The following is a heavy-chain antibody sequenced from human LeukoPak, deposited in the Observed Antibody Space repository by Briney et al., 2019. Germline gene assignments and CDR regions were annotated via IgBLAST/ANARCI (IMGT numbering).Heavy chain of an antibody. CDR3: WGSRSDFDY. J-gene: IGHJ4*02. CDR2: TYYRSKWYN. CDR1: GDSVSSKGAA. Sequence: SHTLSLTCAISGDSVSSKGAAWNWIRQSPSRGLEWLGRTYYRSKWYNEYAISVEGRVTINSDTSKNQFSLQLNSVTPEDTAVYFCWGSRSDFDYWGQGTLVTVSS. D-gene: IGHD7-27*01. V-gene: IGHV6-1*01.